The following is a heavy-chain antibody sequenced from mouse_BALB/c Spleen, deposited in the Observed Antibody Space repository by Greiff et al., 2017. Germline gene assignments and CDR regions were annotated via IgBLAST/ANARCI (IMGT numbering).Heavy chain of an antibody. V-gene: IGHV1-54*01. J-gene: IGHJ4*01. CDR1: GYAFTNYL. Sequence: QVQLQQSGAELVRPGTSVKVSCKASGYAFTNYLIEWVKQRPGQGLEWIGVINPGSGGTNYNEKFKGKATLTADKSSSTAYMQLSSLTSDDSAVYFCAREGGNGYAMDYWGQGTSVTVSS. D-gene: IGHD1-1*02. CDR3: AREGGNGYAMDY. CDR2: INPGSGGT.